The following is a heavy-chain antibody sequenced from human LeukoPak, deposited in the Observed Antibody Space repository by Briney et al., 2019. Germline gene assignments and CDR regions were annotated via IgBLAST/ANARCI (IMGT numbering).Heavy chain of an antibody. CDR2: ISYDGSDK. D-gene: IGHD3-22*01. J-gene: IGHJ4*02. Sequence: GGSLRLSCAGSGFPFSSYSMHWVRQAPGKGLEWVAVISYDGSDKYFADSVKGRFTISRDNSKNTLYLQMNSLRPEDTAVYYCASDLSCQLLLFDYWGQGTLVTVSS. V-gene: IGHV3-30-3*01. CDR3: ASDLSCQLLLFDY. CDR1: GFPFSSYS.